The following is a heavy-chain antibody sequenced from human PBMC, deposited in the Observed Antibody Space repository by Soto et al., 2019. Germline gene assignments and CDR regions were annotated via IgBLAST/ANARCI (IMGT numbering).Heavy chain of an antibody. Sequence: SETLSLTCTVSGGSISSSSYYWGWIRQPPGKGLEWIGSIYYSGSTYYNPSLKSRVTISVDTSKNQFSLKLSSVTAADTAVYYCARNKYNSSGPSAYWGQGTLVTVS. CDR1: GGSISSSSYY. CDR2: IYYSGST. J-gene: IGHJ4*02. CDR3: ARNKYNSSGPSAY. V-gene: IGHV4-39*01. D-gene: IGHD3-22*01.